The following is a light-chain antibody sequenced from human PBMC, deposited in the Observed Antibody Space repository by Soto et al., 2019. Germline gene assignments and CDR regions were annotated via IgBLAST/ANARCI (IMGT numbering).Light chain of an antibody. CDR3: QQYGSSLFS. Sequence: EIVLTQSLGALSLSPGERATLSFRASQSVSSPFLAWYQQKPGQSPRLLIYAASRRATGIPDRFSGSGSGTDFTLTISRLEPEDFAVYYCQQYGSSLFSFGPGTKVDIK. CDR2: AAS. J-gene: IGKJ3*01. CDR1: QSVSSPF. V-gene: IGKV3-20*01.